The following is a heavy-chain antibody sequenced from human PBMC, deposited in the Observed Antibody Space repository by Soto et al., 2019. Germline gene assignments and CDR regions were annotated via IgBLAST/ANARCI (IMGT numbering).Heavy chain of an antibody. CDR2: IYPGDSDT. CDR1: GYSFTSYW. D-gene: IGHD3-16*01. V-gene: IGHV5-51*01. Sequence: GESLKISCKGSGYSFTSYWIGWVRQMPGKSLEWMGIIYPGDSDTRYSPSFQGQVTISADKSISTAYLQWSSLKASDTAMYYCARVAWYYDYVWGRYYYGMDVWGQGTTVTVSS. CDR3: ARVAWYYDYVWGRYYYGMDV. J-gene: IGHJ6*02.